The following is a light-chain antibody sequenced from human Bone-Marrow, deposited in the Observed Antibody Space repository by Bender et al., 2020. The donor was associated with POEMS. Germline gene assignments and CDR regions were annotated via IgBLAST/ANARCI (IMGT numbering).Light chain of an antibody. CDR3: QSYDSRLSGWV. CDR2: SSH. J-gene: IGLJ3*02. V-gene: IGLV1-44*01. Sequence: QSALTQPPSASGTPGQRVTISCSGGSSNIGAHAVNWYQHLPGTAPKLLIYSSHRRPSEVPDRFSGSRSGTSASLAISGLQSEDEADYYCQSYDSRLSGWVFGGGTKLTVL. CDR1: SSNIGAHA.